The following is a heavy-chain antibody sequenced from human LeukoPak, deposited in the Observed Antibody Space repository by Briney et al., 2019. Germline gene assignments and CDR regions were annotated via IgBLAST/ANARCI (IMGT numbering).Heavy chain of an antibody. D-gene: IGHD6-13*01. CDR2: ISSSSGTI. V-gene: IGHV3-48*04. CDR1: GFTFSSNS. CDR3: ARDSQAVGTDFDY. Sequence: PGGSLRLSCAASGFTFSSNSMNWVRQAPGKGLEWVSYISSSSGTIYYADSVKGRFTISRDNAKNSLYPQMHSLRAEDTAVYYCARDSQAVGTDFDYWGQGTLVTVSS. J-gene: IGHJ4*02.